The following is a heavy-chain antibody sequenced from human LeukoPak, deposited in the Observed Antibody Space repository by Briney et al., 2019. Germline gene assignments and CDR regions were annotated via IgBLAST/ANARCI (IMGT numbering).Heavy chain of an antibody. V-gene: IGHV4-4*07. CDR3: GRGELSVDS. CDR1: GGAIRSHY. Sequence: SETLSLTCTVSGGAIRSHYWNWIRQPAGKGLEWIGRIYSSGYTNDNPFLKSRITMSVDMSKNQFSLRLNSVTAADTAVYYCGRGELSVDSWAQGLLVTVSS. D-gene: IGHD2/OR15-2a*01. CDR2: IYSSGYT. J-gene: IGHJ4*02.